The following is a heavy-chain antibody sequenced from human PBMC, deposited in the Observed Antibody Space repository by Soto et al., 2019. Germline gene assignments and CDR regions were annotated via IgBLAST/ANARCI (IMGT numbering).Heavy chain of an antibody. CDR2: IYSSGST. J-gene: IGHJ5*02. V-gene: IGHV4-4*07. CDR1: GGSISSYY. D-gene: IGHD5-12*01. Sequence: QVQLQESGPGLVKPSETLSLTCIVSGGSISSYYWSWIRQPAGKGLEWIGRIYSSGSTNYNPSLNSRVTMSVDTSNRHCSLKLSSVTAADTAVYYCARSATGGFNWFDPWGQVNLVVVSS. CDR3: ARSATGGFNWFDP.